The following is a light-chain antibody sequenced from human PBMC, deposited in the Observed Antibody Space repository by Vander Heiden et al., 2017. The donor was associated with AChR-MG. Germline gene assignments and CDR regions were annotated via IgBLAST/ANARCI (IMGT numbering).Light chain of an antibody. CDR1: SSDVGGYNC. Sequence: QSALTHPPSLSGSPRKSVSISWTGTSSDVGGYNCVSWYQQHAGKAPKLMVYDVSNRPSGVSNRFTGSKSGNTASRTISGLQAEDEADYDCSSYTSSSTLFGGGTKLTVL. CDR2: DVS. V-gene: IGLV2-14*01. CDR3: SSYTSSSTL. J-gene: IGLJ3*02.